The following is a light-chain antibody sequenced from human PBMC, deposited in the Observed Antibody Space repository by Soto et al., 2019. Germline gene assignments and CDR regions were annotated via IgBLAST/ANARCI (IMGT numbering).Light chain of an antibody. CDR2: GAS. Sequence: DIVMTQSPATLSLSPGERATLSCMASQSVSSTYLAWYQQKPGQAPRLLIYGASSRATGIPDRFSGSGSGTDFTLTISRLEPEDFAVYYCQQYGRPPWTFGQGTKVDIK. CDR1: QSVSSTY. J-gene: IGKJ1*01. V-gene: IGKV3-20*01. CDR3: QQYGRPPWT.